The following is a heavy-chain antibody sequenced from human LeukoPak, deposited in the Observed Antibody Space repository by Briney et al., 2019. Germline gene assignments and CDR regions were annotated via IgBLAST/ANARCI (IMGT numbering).Heavy chain of an antibody. J-gene: IGHJ4*02. Sequence: GASLQISCNGSGSXFTSYWIGWVRRMPGKGLEWMGIIYPGDSDTRYSPSFQGQVTISADKSTITAYLQWSSLKASDTAMYYCARRSSGWYQDYWGQGTLVTVSS. CDR1: GSXFTSYW. CDR2: IYPGDSDT. CDR3: ARRSSGWYQDY. D-gene: IGHD6-19*01. V-gene: IGHV5-51*01.